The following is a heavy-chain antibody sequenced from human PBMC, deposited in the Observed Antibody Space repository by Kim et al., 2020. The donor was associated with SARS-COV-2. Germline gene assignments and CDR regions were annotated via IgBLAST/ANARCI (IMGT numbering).Heavy chain of an antibody. Sequence: GGSLRLSCAASGFTFSSYGMHWVRQAPGKGLEWVAVIWYDGSNKYYADSVKGRFTISRDNSKNTLYLQMNSLRAEDTAVYYCAKELAYQPLQGFDYWGQGTLVTVSS. V-gene: IGHV3-33*06. D-gene: IGHD2-2*01. CDR3: AKELAYQPLQGFDY. CDR2: IWYDGSNK. CDR1: GFTFSSYG. J-gene: IGHJ4*02.